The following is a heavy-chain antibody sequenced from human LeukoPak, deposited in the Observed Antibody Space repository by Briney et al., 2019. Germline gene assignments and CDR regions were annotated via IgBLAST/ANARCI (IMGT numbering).Heavy chain of an antibody. CDR2: INHSGST. J-gene: IGHJ4*02. CDR3: ARGRYDYVWGSYRYTGPPPLDY. V-gene: IGHV4-34*01. D-gene: IGHD3-16*02. Sequence: PSETLSLTCAVYGGSFSGCYWSWIRQPPGKGLGWIGEINHSGSTNYNPSLKSRVTISVDTSKNQFSLKLSSVTAADTAVYYCARGRYDYVWGSYRYTGPPPLDYWGQGTLVTVSS. CDR1: GGSFSGCY.